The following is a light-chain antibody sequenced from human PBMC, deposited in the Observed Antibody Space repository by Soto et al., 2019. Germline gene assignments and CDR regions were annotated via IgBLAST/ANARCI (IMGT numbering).Light chain of an antibody. CDR2: LGS. J-gene: IGKJ5*01. CDR3: MQALQIPPIT. Sequence: DIVMTQSPLSLPVTPGEPASISCRSSQSLLHSNGYNYLDWYLQKPGQSPQLLIYLGSTRASGVPDRFSGSGSGRDFSLKISRVEAEDVGVYYCMQALQIPPITFGQGTRLEIK. V-gene: IGKV2-28*01. CDR1: QSLLHSNGYNY.